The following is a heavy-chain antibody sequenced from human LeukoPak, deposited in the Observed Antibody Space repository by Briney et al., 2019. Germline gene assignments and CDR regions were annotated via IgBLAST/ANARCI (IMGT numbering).Heavy chain of an antibody. J-gene: IGHJ4*02. V-gene: IGHV4-38-2*01. CDR1: GYSISSGYY. D-gene: IGHD1-14*01. CDR2: IYHSGST. Sequence: SETLSLTCAVSGYSISSGYYWGWIRQPPGKGLEWIGSIYHSGSTYYNPSLKSRVTISVDTSTNQFSRKLSSVTAADTAVYYCARHPDPYYFDYWGQGTLVTVSS. CDR3: ARHPDPYYFDY.